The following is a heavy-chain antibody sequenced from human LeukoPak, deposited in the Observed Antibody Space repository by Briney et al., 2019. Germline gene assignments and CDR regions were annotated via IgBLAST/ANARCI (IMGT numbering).Heavy chain of an antibody. CDR3: ARARVGAALFDY. J-gene: IGHJ4*02. V-gene: IGHV4-38-2*01. CDR1: GYSISSGNY. CDR2: IYHSGST. Sequence: PSETLSLTCVVSGYSISSGNYCGWIRQSPGKGLEWIESIYHSGSTYYNPSLKSRVTISVDTSKNQFSLKLNSVTAADTAVYYCARARVGAALFDYWGQGTLVTVSS. D-gene: IGHD1-26*01.